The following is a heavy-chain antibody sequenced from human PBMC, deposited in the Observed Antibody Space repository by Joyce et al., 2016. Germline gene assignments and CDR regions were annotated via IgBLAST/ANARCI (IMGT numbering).Heavy chain of an antibody. Sequence: EVQLVESGGGLVQPGGSLRLSCAASGFTFSSHWMTWVRQAPGKGLEWGANINQDGSEKYYVDSLKGRFTISRDNAKRSLSLQMNSLRVEDTAVYYCARVQQWLGGLHDAFDMWGQGTSVTVSS. CDR2: INQDGSEK. CDR1: GFTFSSHW. V-gene: IGHV3-7*01. J-gene: IGHJ3*02. D-gene: IGHD6-19*01. CDR3: ARVQQWLGGLHDAFDM.